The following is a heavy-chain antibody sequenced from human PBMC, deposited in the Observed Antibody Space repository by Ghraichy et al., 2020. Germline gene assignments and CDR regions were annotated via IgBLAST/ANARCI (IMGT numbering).Heavy chain of an antibody. V-gene: IGHV3-48*02. Sequence: GGSLRLSCAASGFTFSSYSMNWVRQAPGKGLEWVSYISSSSSTIYYADSVKGRFTISRDNAKNSLYLQMNSLRDEDTAVYYCAGGGDSSSFLEWLPQYGMDVWGQGTTVTVSS. J-gene: IGHJ6*02. CDR2: ISSSSSTI. D-gene: IGHD6-6*01. CDR3: AGGGDSSSFLEWLPQYGMDV. CDR1: GFTFSSYS.